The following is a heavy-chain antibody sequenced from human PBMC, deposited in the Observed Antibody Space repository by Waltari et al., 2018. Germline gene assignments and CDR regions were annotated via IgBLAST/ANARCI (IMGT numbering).Heavy chain of an antibody. V-gene: IGHV1-3*01. Sequence: QVQLVQSGAEVKKPGASVKVSCKASGYTFTSYAMHWVRQAPGQRLEWMGWINAGKGNTKYSQKFQGRVTITRDTSASTAYMELSSLRSEDTAVYYCARDPHSIAAAGWFDPWGQGTLVTVSS. J-gene: IGHJ5*02. D-gene: IGHD6-13*01. CDR2: INAGKGNT. CDR1: GYTFTSYA. CDR3: ARDPHSIAAAGWFDP.